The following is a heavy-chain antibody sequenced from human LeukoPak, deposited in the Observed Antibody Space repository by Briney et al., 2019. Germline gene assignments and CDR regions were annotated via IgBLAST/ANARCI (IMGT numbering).Heavy chain of an antibody. J-gene: IGHJ3*02. V-gene: IGHV3-33*01. CDR3: ARADGYDSSGYYPGAFDI. D-gene: IGHD3-22*01. CDR2: IWYDGSNK. CDR1: GFTFSGYG. Sequence: GGSLRLSCAASGFTFSGYGMHWVRQAPGKGLEWVAVIWYDGSNKYYADSVKGRFTISRDNSKNTLYLQMNSLRAEDTAVYYCARADGYDSSGYYPGAFDIWGQGTMVTVSS.